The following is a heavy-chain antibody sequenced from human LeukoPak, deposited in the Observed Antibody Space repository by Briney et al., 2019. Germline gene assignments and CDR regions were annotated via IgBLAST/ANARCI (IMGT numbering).Heavy chain of an antibody. CDR3: ARLVSGWLHSFDY. J-gene: IGHJ4*02. D-gene: IGHD5-24*01. CDR2: IKQDGSEK. CDR1: GFTFSSYW. V-gene: IGHV3-7*03. Sequence: GGSLRLSCEASGFTFSSYWMSWVRQAPGKGLEWVANIKQDGSEKYYVDSVKGRFTISRDNAKNSLYLQMNSLRAEDTAVYYCARLVSGWLHSFDYWGQGTLVTVSS.